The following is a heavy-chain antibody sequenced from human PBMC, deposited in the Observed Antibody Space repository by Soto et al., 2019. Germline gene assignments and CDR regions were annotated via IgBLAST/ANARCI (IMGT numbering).Heavy chain of an antibody. J-gene: IGHJ5*02. Sequence: ASVKVSCKASGYTFTGYYMHWVRQAPGQGLEWMGWINPNSGGTNYAQKFQGWVTMTRDTSISTAYMELSRLRSDDTAVYYCARGRGKNWNYGPWFDPWGQGTLVTVSS. V-gene: IGHV1-2*04. D-gene: IGHD1-7*01. CDR2: INPNSGGT. CDR1: GYTFTGYY. CDR3: ARGRGKNWNYGPWFDP.